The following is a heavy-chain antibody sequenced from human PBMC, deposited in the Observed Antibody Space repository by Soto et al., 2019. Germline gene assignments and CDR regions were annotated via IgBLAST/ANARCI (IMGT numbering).Heavy chain of an antibody. Sequence: SETLSLTCAVYGGSFSGYYWSWIRQPPGKGLEWIGEINHSGSTNYNPSLKSRVTISVDTSKNQFSLKLSSVTAADTAVYYCARGLIPRLERRQYYYYMDVWGKGTTVTVSS. CDR2: INHSGST. D-gene: IGHD1-1*01. CDR3: ARGLIPRLERRQYYYYMDV. CDR1: GGSFSGYY. V-gene: IGHV4-34*01. J-gene: IGHJ6*03.